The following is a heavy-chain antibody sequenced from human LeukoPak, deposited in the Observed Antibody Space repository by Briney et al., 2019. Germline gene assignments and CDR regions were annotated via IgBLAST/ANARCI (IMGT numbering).Heavy chain of an antibody. Sequence: NPGGSLRLSCAASGFTFSDYYMSWICQAPGKGLEWVSYISSTGIYTNYADSVKGRFTISKDNAKNSLHLQMNSLRAEDTAVYYCARVPGDCSGGTCYSDYWGQGTLVTVSS. D-gene: IGHD2-15*01. J-gene: IGHJ4*02. CDR2: ISSTGIYT. CDR1: GFTFSDYY. CDR3: ARVPGDCSGGTCYSDY. V-gene: IGHV3-11*05.